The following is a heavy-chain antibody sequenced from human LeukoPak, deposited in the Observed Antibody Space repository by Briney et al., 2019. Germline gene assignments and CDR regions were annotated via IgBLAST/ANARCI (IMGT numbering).Heavy chain of an antibody. CDR1: GYTFSEYY. V-gene: IGHV3-11*04. CDR3: PRDFCGAACYPYFDS. J-gene: IGHJ4*02. D-gene: IGHD2-21*02. CDR2: ITARSGTM. Sequence: PGGSLRLSCAGSGYTFSEYYMAWIRQAPGKGLEYISYITARSGTMYYADSVRGRFTISRDNAKNTLYLEMNNLRVEDSAIYYCPRDFCGAACYPYFDSWCPGTLVIVSS.